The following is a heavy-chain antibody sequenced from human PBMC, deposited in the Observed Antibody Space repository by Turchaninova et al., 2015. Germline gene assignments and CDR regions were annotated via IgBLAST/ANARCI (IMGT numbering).Heavy chain of an antibody. D-gene: IGHD4-17*01. V-gene: IGHV4-34*01. J-gene: IGHJ4*02. CDR3: ARLRGYGDYESY. Sequence: QVQLQQWGAGLLKPSESLSHTCAVYGGSFSGYYWTRIRQPPGKGREWIGEINHMGSTNYNPSLKSRVTISVDTSKNQFSLKLSSVTAADTAVYYCARLRGYGDYESYWGQGTLVTVSS. CDR1: GGSFSGYY. CDR2: INHMGST.